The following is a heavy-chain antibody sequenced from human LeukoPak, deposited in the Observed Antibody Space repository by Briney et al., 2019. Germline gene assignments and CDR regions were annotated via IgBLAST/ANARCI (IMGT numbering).Heavy chain of an antibody. D-gene: IGHD3-3*01. V-gene: IGHV4-59*01. CDR3: ATYDFWSGHEAY. Sequence: PSETLSLTCTVSGGSISSYYWNWIRQPPGKGLEWIGYIYYSGSTNYNPSLKSRVTISVDTSKNQFSLKLSSVTAADPAVYYCATYDFWSGHEAYWGQGTLVTVSS. CDR2: IYYSGST. CDR1: GGSISSYY. J-gene: IGHJ4*02.